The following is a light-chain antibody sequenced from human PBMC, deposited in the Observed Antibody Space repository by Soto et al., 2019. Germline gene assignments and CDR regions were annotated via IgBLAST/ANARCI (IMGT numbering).Light chain of an antibody. CDR3: QQYCSSPST. V-gene: IGKV3-20*01. J-gene: IGKJ2*01. CDR2: GAS. CDR1: QSVSSSY. Sequence: EIVLTQSPGTLSLSPGERATLSCRASQSVSSSYLAWYQQKPGQAPRLLFYGASTRATGIPDRFSGSGSGTDFTLTISSLEPEDVAVYYCQQYCSSPSTFGQGTRLEIK.